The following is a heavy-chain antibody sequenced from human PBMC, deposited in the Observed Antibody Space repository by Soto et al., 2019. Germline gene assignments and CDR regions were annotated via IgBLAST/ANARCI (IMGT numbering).Heavy chain of an antibody. CDR2: INHSGSP. CDR1: GWSFSGNY. J-gene: IGHJ4*02. V-gene: IGHV4-34*01. Sequence: QVQLQQWGAGLLKPSETLSLTCAVYGWSFSGNYWSWIRQPPGKGLEWIGEINHSGSPNYNPSLKSRVTISVDTSKNQFSLKLSSVTAADTAVYYCARAYGGNVFDYWGQGTLVTVSS. D-gene: IGHD4-17*01. CDR3: ARAYGGNVFDY.